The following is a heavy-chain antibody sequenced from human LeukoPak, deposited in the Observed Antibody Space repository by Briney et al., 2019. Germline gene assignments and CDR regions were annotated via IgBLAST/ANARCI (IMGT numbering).Heavy chain of an antibody. CDR2: INAGNGNT. CDR1: GGTFSSYA. V-gene: IGHV1-3*01. CDR3: ARRRGAVAVNWFDP. D-gene: IGHD6-19*01. Sequence: ASVKVSCKASGGTFSSYAISWVRQAPGQRLEWMGWINAGNGNTKYSQKFQGRVTITRDTSASTAYMELSSLRSEDTAVYYCARRRGAVAVNWFDPWGQGTLVTVSS. J-gene: IGHJ5*02.